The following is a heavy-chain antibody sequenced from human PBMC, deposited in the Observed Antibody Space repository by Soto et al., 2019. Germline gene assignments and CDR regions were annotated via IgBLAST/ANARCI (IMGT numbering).Heavy chain of an antibody. Sequence: GASVKVSCKASGYTFTIYGISGVLQSPVQGLEWMGWISAYNGNTNYAQKLQGRVTMTTDTSTSTAYMELRSLRSDDTAVYYCARDFGNIAVAKVFDYWGQGTPVTVSS. CDR1: GYTFTIYG. CDR2: ISAYNGNT. CDR3: ARDFGNIAVAKVFDY. D-gene: IGHD6-19*01. V-gene: IGHV1-18*04. J-gene: IGHJ4*02.